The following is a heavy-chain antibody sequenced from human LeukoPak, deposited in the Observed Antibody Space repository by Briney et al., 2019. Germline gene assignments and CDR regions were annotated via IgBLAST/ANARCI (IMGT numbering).Heavy chain of an antibody. D-gene: IGHD1-26*01. J-gene: IGHJ6*02. V-gene: IGHV1-8*01. CDR2: MNPNSGNT. CDR3: ARVGAGPYYYYGMDV. Sequence: ASVKVSCKASGYTFTSYDINWVRQATGQGLEWMGWMNPNSGNTGYAHKFQGRVTMTRNTSISTAYMELSSLRSEDTAVYYCARVGAGPYYYYGMDVWGQGTTVTVSS. CDR1: GYTFTSYD.